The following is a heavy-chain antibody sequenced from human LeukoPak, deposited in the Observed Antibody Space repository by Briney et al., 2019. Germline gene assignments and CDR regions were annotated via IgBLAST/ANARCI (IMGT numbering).Heavy chain of an antibody. CDR2: ISGSGGST. D-gene: IGHD3-22*01. CDR3: AKDPYYGSSGYYYPFDY. J-gene: IGHJ4*02. CDR1: GFTFSSYG. Sequence: GGSLRLSCAASGFTFSSYGMSWVRQAPGKGLEWVSGISGSGGSTNYADSVKGRFTISRDNPKKTLYVQMNSLRAEDTAVYYCAKDPYYGSSGYYYPFDYWGQGTLVTVSS. V-gene: IGHV3-23*01.